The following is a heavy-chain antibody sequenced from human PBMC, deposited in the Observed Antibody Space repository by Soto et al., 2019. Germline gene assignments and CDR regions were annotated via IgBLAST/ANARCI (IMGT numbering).Heavy chain of an antibody. V-gene: IGHV3-23*01. D-gene: IGHD6-13*01. CDR2: ISGSGGST. CDR1: GFTFSSYA. CDR3: GKDSSRRYYFDC. Sequence: GGSLRLSCAASGFTFSSYAMSWVRQAPGKGLEWVSAISGSGGSTYYADSVKGRFTISRDNSKNTLYLQMSSLRADDTAVYYCGKDSSRRYYFDCWGQGTLVTVST. J-gene: IGHJ4*02.